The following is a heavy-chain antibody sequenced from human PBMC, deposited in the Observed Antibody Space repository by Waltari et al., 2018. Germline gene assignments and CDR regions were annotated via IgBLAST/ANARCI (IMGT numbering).Heavy chain of an antibody. CDR2: IYYSGST. CDR1: GGSISSSSYY. D-gene: IGHD3-22*01. Sequence: QLQLQESGPGLVKPSETLSLTCTVSGGSISSSSYYWGWIRQPPGKGLEWIGSIYYSGSTYYNPSLKSRVTISVDTSKNQFSLKLSSVTAADTAVYYWARGRSGYAIHDAFDIWGQGTMVTVSS. V-gene: IGHV4-39*07. J-gene: IGHJ3*02. CDR3: ARGRSGYAIHDAFDI.